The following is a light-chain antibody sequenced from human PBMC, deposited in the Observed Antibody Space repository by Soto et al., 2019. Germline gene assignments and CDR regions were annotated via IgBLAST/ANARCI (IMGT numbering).Light chain of an antibody. CDR1: SSNIGNNY. J-gene: IGLJ1*01. CDR3: ETWDTSLSAGRV. V-gene: IGLV1-51*02. CDR2: ETN. Sequence: QSVLTQPPSVSAAPGQTVTISCSGSSSNIGNNYVSWDQHLPGAAPKLLIYETNRRPAGIPDRFSGSKSGTSATLGITGLQTADEADYYCETWDTSLSAGRVFGPGTKLTVL.